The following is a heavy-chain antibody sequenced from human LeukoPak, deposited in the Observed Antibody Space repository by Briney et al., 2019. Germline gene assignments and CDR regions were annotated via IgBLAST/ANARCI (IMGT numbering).Heavy chain of an antibody. CDR3: AKGFYDNSASGVFDI. D-gene: IGHD3-22*01. Sequence: GGSLRLSCAASGFIFKTYAMHWVRQAPGKGLEWVTMIWYDGSNKYYGDSVKGRFTISRDNSKNTLYLQMNSLRAEDTAVYYCAKGFYDNSASGVFDIWGQGTMVTVSS. CDR2: IWYDGSNK. J-gene: IGHJ3*02. V-gene: IGHV3-33*06. CDR1: GFIFKTYA.